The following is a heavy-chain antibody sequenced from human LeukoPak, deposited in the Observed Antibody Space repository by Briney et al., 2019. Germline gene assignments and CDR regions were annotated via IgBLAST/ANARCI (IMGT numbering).Heavy chain of an antibody. J-gene: IGHJ4*02. CDR2: IWYDGSNK. Sequence: GGSLRLSCAASGFTFSSYGMHWVRQAPGKGLEWVAVIWYDGSNKYYADSVKGRFTISRDNSKNTLYLQMNSLRAEDTAVYYCATRGGSIVVVPANWGQGTLVTVSS. CDR3: ATRGGSIVVVPAN. V-gene: IGHV3-30*02. CDR1: GFTFSSYG. D-gene: IGHD2-2*01.